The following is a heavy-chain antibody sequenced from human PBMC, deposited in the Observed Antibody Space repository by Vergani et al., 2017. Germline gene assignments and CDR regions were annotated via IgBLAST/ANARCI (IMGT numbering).Heavy chain of an antibody. Sequence: QVQLVESGGGVVQPGRSLRLSCAASGFTFSSYAMHWVRQAPGKGLEWVAVISYDGGNKYYADSVKGRFTISRDNSKNTLYLQMNSLRAEDTAVYYCARGASGDYVSSFDYWGQGTLVTVSS. CDR3: ARGASGDYVSSFDY. CDR1: GFTFSSYA. V-gene: IGHV3-30-3*01. D-gene: IGHD4-17*01. CDR2: ISYDGGNK. J-gene: IGHJ4*02.